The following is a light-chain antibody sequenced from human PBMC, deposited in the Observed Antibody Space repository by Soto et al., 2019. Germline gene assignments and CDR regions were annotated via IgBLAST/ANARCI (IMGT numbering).Light chain of an antibody. Sequence: QSVLTQPPSASGSPGQSVTISCSGNSGDIGRYDFVSWYQQHPGKDPKLLIYEVDKRPSGVPDRFSGSKSGDRAALTVSGLQFEDEADYHCSAYAGGNIVIFGGGTKLTVL. V-gene: IGLV2-8*01. J-gene: IGLJ2*01. CDR2: EVD. CDR3: SAYAGGNIVI. CDR1: SGDIGRYDF.